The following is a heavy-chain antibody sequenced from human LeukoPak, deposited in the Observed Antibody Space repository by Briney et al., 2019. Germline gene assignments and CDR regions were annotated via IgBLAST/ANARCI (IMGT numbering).Heavy chain of an antibody. J-gene: IGHJ4*02. V-gene: IGHV3-30-3*01. CDR3: AKATDDYSNPFGY. CDR2: ISYDGSNK. D-gene: IGHD4-11*01. CDR1: GFTFSSYA. Sequence: GGSLRLSCAASGFTFSSYAMHWVRQAPGKGLEWVAVISYDGSNKYYADSVKGRFTISRDNSKNTLYLQMNSLRAEDTAVYYCAKATDDYSNPFGYWGQGTLVTVSS.